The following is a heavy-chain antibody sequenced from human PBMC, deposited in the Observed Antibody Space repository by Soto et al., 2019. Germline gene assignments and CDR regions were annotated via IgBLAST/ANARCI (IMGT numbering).Heavy chain of an antibody. CDR2: INPSGGST. CDR1: GYTFTSYY. Sequence: QVQLVQSGAEVKKPGASVKVSCKASGYTFTSYYMHWVRQAPGQGLEWMGIINPSGGSTSYAQKFQGRVTMTRDTSTSTVYMELSSLRSEDTAAYYCARSIVVKGPFDYWGQGTLVTVSS. CDR3: ARSIVVKGPFDY. V-gene: IGHV1-46*01. D-gene: IGHD3-22*01. J-gene: IGHJ4*02.